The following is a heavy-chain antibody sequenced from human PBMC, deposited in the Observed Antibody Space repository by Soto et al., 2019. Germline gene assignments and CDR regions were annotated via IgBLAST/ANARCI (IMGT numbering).Heavy chain of an antibody. CDR1: GFTFSDYY. D-gene: IGHD6-13*01. CDR3: ARESLYTTSEEWFDP. J-gene: IGHJ5*02. Sequence: QVKLVESGGGLVKPGGSLRLSCAASGFTFSDYYMTWIRQAPGKGLEWVSYISSSGITIYYADSVKGRFTISRDNAKNSLYLQMHSLRAEDSAVYYCARESLYTTSEEWFDPWGQGTLVTVSS. V-gene: IGHV3-11*01. CDR2: ISSSGITI.